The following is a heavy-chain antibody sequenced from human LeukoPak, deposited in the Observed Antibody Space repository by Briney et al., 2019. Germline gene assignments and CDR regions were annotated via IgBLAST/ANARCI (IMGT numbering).Heavy chain of an antibody. J-gene: IGHJ6*03. D-gene: IGHD6-19*01. Sequence: ASVKVSCKASGYTFSGYYMHWVRQAPGQGLEWMGWINPNSGGTKYAQKFQGRVTMTRDTSISTVYMELSRLSSDDTAVYYCARDKYSGWAGASWGNYYYMDVWAKGTTVTVSS. CDR1: GYTFSGYY. V-gene: IGHV1-2*02. CDR2: INPNSGGT. CDR3: ARDKYSGWAGASWGNYYYMDV.